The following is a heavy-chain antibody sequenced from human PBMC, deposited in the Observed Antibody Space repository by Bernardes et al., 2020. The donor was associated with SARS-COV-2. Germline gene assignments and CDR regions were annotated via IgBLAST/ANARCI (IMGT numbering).Heavy chain of an antibody. J-gene: IGHJ6*02. CDR3: AIIMVGPTNYYYYYGMDV. V-gene: IGHV1-8*01. D-gene: IGHD1-26*01. CDR1: GYTFTAYD. Sequence: ASVKVSCKASGYTFTAYDISWVRQATGQGLEWMGWMNPNSGNTGYAQKFQGRVTMTRDTYISTAYMELSSLTSDDTAVYFCAIIMVGPTNYYYYYGMDVWGQGTTVTVSS. CDR2: MNPNSGNT.